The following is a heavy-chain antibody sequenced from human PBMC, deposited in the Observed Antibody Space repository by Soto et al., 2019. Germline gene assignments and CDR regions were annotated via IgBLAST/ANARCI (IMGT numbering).Heavy chain of an antibody. CDR1: GGSISSGDYY. J-gene: IGHJ6*02. CDR3: ARFEHDYSKWVYYGMDV. Sequence: QVQLQESGPGLVKPSQTLSLTCTVSGGSISSGDYYWSWIRQPPGKGLEWIGYIYYSGRTYYNPSLKSRVTISVDTSKNQFSLKLSSVTAADTAVYYCARFEHDYSKWVYYGMDVWGQGTTVTVSS. V-gene: IGHV4-30-4*01. D-gene: IGHD4-4*01. CDR2: IYYSGRT.